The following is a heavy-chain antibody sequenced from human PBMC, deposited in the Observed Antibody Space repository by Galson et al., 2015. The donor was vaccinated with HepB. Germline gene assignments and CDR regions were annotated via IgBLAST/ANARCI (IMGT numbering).Heavy chain of an antibody. CDR1: GYTFTSYG. Sequence: SVKVSCKASGYTFTSYGISWVRQAPGQGLEWMGWISAYNGNTNYAQKLQGRVTMTTDTSTSTAYMELRSLRSDDTAVYYCARDSRRYCSGGSCYSGQYWGQGTLVTVSS. D-gene: IGHD2-15*01. V-gene: IGHV1-18*01. CDR2: ISAYNGNT. J-gene: IGHJ4*02. CDR3: ARDSRRYCSGGSCYSGQY.